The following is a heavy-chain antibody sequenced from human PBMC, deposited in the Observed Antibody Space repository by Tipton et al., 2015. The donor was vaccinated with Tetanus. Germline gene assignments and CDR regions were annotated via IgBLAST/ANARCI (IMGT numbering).Heavy chain of an antibody. CDR1: GGSISSGGYF. D-gene: IGHD4-11*01. CDR3: ARRLVQNWFDP. CDR2: IYYTGNT. J-gene: IGHJ5*02. Sequence: TLSLTCSVSGGSISSGGYFWNWVRQHPGKGLEWIGYIYYTGNTYYNPSLKSRVTISVDTSKNQFSLKLTSLTAADTAVYYCARRLVQNWFDPWGQGTLVTVSS. V-gene: IGHV4-31*03.